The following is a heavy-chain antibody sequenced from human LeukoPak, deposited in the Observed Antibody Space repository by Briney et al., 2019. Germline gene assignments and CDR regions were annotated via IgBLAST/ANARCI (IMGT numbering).Heavy chain of an antibody. J-gene: IGHJ6*04. D-gene: IGHD3-9*01. CDR3: ASGGYDILTGPRYYYYGMDV. V-gene: IGHV1-69*13. CDR2: IIPIFGTA. Sequence: RASVKVSCKASGGTFSSYAISWVRQAPGQGLEWMGGIIPIFGTANYAQKFQGRVTITADESTSTAYMELSSLRSEDTAVYYCASGGYDILTGPRYYYYGMDVWGKGTTVTVSS. CDR1: GGTFSSYA.